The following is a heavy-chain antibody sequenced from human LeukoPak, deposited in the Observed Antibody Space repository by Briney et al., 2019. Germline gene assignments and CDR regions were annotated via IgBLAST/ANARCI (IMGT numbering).Heavy chain of an antibody. CDR1: GFTFSSYG. D-gene: IGHD1-26*01. Sequence: PGGSLRLSCAASGFTFSSYGMHWVRQAPGKGLEWVAVTWYDGSNKYYADSVKGRFTISRDNSKNTLYLQMNSLRAEDTAVYYCAKAIVGATTGGYWGQGTLVTVSS. V-gene: IGHV3-30*02. J-gene: IGHJ4*02. CDR2: TWYDGSNK. CDR3: AKAIVGATTGGY.